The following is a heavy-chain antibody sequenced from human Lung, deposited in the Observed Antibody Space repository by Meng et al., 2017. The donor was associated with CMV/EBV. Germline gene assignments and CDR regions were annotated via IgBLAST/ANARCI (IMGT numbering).Heavy chain of an antibody. CDR2: VNPAGGDA. CDR1: GYTFTSYY. Sequence: ASXKVSCKASGYTFTSYYLHWIRQAPGQGLEWMGIVNPAGGDATYARTFEGRVTMTRDRSTDTVYLELNRLTPEDTAVYYCARGESINDWGQGTLVTVSS. CDR3: ARGESIND. D-gene: IGHD3-10*01. V-gene: IGHV1-46*01. J-gene: IGHJ4*02.